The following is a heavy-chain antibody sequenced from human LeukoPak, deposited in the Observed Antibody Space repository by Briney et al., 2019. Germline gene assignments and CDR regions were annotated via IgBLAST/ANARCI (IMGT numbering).Heavy chain of an antibody. D-gene: IGHD2-21*02. J-gene: IGHJ5*02. Sequence: SETLSLTCTVSGGSISSYYWSWIRQPPGKGLEWIGYIYYSGSTNYNPSLKSRVTISVDTSKNQFSLKLSSVTAADTAVYYCARLSAVVTTYNWFDPWGQGTMVTVSS. CDR3: ARLSAVVTTYNWFDP. CDR2: IYYSGST. CDR1: GGSISSYY. V-gene: IGHV4-59*08.